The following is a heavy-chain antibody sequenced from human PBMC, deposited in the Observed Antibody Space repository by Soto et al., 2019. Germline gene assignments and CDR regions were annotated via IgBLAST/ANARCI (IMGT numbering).Heavy chain of an antibody. V-gene: IGHV4-31*03. D-gene: IGHD3-22*01. J-gene: IGHJ6*02. CDR1: GGSISSGGYY. CDR3: AREGMNYNDSRGYRVRNGMDV. Sequence: QVKLQESGPGLVKPSQTLSLTCTVSGGSISSGGYYWSWIRQHPGKGLEWIGYIYYSGNTYYNPSLKSRVTISIGTSKNQFALKLRSVTAADTAVYYCAREGMNYNDSRGYRVRNGMDVWGQGTTVTVSS. CDR2: IYYSGNT.